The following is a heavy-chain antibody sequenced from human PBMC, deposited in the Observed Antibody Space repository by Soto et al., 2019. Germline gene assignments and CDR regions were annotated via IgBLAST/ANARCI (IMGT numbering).Heavy chain of an antibody. CDR2: TRNKANSYTT. D-gene: IGHD1-26*01. CDR1: GFTFSDHY. V-gene: IGHV3-72*01. CDR3: ARIWSVGAHY. Sequence: EVQLVESGGGLVQPGGSLRLSCAASGFTFSDHYMDWVRQAPGKGLEWVGRTRNKANSYTTEYAASVKGRFTISRDDSKNSMYLQMNSLKTKDTAVYYCARIWSVGAHYWGQGTLVTVSS. J-gene: IGHJ4*02.